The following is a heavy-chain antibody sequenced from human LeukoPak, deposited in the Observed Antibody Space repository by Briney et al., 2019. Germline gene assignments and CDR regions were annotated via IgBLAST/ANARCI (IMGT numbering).Heavy chain of an antibody. CDR3: ARARLSIVRGITNFDY. Sequence: SETLSLTCTVSGGSISSYYWSWIRQPAGKGLEWIGRIYTSGITNYNPSLKSRVTISVDTSKNQFSLILSSVTAADTAVYFCARARLSIVRGITNFDYWGQGTVVTVSS. J-gene: IGHJ4*02. CDR2: IYTSGIT. V-gene: IGHV4-4*07. D-gene: IGHD3-10*01. CDR1: GGSISSYY.